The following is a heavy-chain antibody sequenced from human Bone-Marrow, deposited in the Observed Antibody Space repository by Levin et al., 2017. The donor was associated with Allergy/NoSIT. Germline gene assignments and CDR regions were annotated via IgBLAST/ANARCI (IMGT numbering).Heavy chain of an antibody. CDR3: TTDPHQGTVLEYFDYAMDV. J-gene: IGHJ6*02. Sequence: GGSLRLSCAASGFTFNNAWMTWVRQTPGKGLEWVGRIESNTDGGTTDYAAPVKGRFTISRDDSKNTLYLQLNSLKTEDTAVYYCTTDPHQGTVLEYFDYAMDVWGQGTTVTVSS. CDR1: GFTFNNAW. D-gene: IGHD3-3*01. CDR2: IESNTDGGTT. V-gene: IGHV3-15*04.